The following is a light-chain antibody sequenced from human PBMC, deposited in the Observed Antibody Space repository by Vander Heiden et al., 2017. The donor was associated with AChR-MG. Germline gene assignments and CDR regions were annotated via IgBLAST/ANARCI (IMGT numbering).Light chain of an antibody. CDR2: GAS. J-gene: IGKJ2*02. Sequence: EIVMTQSPATLSVSPGERATLSCRASQRVSSNLAWYQQKPGQAPRLLIYGASTRATGIPARFSGSGSGTEFTLTISSLQSEDFAVYYCQQYNNRRTFGQGTKLEIK. CDR1: QRVSSN. CDR3: QQYNNRRT. V-gene: IGKV3-15*01.